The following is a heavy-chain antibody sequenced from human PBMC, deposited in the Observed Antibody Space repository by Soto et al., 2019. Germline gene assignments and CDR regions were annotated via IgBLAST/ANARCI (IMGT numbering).Heavy chain of an antibody. V-gene: IGHV4-61*08. Sequence: XXTLSLTCTVSGGSISSGGYSWSCLRQHPGKGLEWIGYIYYSGSTNYNPSLKSRVTISVDTSKNQFSLKLSSVTAQDTAVYYCARHKYSGYDTEVFDYWGQGTLVTVSS. CDR2: IYYSGST. CDR3: ARHKYSGYDTEVFDY. D-gene: IGHD5-12*01. CDR1: GGSISSGGYS. J-gene: IGHJ4*02.